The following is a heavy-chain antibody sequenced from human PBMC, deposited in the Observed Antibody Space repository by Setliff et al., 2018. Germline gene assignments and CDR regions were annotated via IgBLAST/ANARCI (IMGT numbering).Heavy chain of an antibody. CDR3: ASDPSYGSSLYYYMDV. V-gene: IGHV3-74*01. D-gene: IGHD6-19*01. CDR2: IYTDGTIT. CDR1: GFTFSNYW. J-gene: IGHJ6*03. Sequence: GGSLRLSCAASGFTFSNYWMHWVRQAPGKGLVWVSRIYTDGTITSYADSVKGRFTISRDNAKNTLHLQMDSLRAEDTAVYYCASDPSYGSSLYYYMDVWGKGTTVTVSS.